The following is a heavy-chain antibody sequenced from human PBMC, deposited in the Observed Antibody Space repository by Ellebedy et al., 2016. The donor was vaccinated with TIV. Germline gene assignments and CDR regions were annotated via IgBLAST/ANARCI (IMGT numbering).Heavy chain of an antibody. Sequence: GESLKISCKGSGFSFTNYWITWVRQMPGKGLEWVGRIAPSDSYTNYSSSFRGHVTISVDKSISTAYLQWSSLTASDTAMYYCERLSPAELWFDPWGQGTLVTVSS. J-gene: IGHJ5*02. V-gene: IGHV5-10-1*01. CDR1: GFSFTNYW. D-gene: IGHD6-25*01. CDR3: ERLSPAELWFDP. CDR2: IAPSDSYT.